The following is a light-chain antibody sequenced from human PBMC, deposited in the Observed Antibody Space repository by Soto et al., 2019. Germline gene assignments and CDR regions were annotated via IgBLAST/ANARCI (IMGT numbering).Light chain of an antibody. J-gene: IGLJ1*01. Sequence: QSVLTQPPLVSGAPGQRVTISCTGTSSNIGARYDVHWYQQLPGTAPKLLIYSNYNRPSGVPDRFSGSKSGTSASLAITGLQAEDEADYYCQSYDSSLSAYVFGTGTKVTVL. V-gene: IGLV1-40*01. CDR3: QSYDSSLSAYV. CDR2: SNY. CDR1: SSNIGARYD.